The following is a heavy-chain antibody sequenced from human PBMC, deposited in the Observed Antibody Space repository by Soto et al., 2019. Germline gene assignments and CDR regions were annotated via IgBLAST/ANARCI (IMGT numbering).Heavy chain of an antibody. Sequence: PGGSLRLSCAASGFTFSSCAVSWVRQAPGKGLESVSAISGSGGSTYYADSVKGRFTISRDNSKNTLYLQMNSLRAEDTAVYCCAKSNTYCSGGSCSEYFQHWGQGTLVTVSS. D-gene: IGHD2-15*01. CDR2: ISGSGGST. V-gene: IGHV3-23*01. J-gene: IGHJ1*01. CDR1: GFTFSSCA. CDR3: AKSNTYCSGGSCSEYFQH.